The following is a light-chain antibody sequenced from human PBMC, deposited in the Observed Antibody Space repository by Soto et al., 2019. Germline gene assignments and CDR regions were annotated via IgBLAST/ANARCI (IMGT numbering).Light chain of an antibody. J-gene: IGKJ5*01. CDR1: QNVLSW. CDR3: QQANSFPIT. Sequence: DIQMTQSPSTLSASIGDRVTITCRASQNVLSWLAWYQHKPGRAPKLLIFDVSNLFSGVPSRFSGSGSRTEFTLTIRNLQSEDFATYYCQQANSFPITFGQGTRLEI. V-gene: IGKV1-5*01. CDR2: DVS.